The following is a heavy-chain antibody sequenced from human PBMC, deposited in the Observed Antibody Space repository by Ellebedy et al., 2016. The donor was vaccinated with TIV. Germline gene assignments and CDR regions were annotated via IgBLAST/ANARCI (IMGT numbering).Heavy chain of an antibody. J-gene: IGHJ1*01. D-gene: IGHD6-6*01. CDR1: GFTFSSYW. Sequence: PGGSLRLSCSDSGFTFSSYWMSWVRQAPGKGLEWVANIKQDGSETHYVDSVKGRFTISRDNAKNSLYLQMNSLRAEDTAVYYCMFKGLSARLYWGQGTLVTVSS. CDR3: MFKGLSARLY. CDR2: IKQDGSET. V-gene: IGHV3-7*03.